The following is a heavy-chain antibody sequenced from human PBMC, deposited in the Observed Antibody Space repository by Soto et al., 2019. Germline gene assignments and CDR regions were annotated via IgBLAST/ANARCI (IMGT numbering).Heavy chain of an antibody. Sequence: GGSLRLSCAASGFTFSSYAMSWVRQAPGKGLEWVSAISGSGGSIFYADSVKGRFTISRDNSKNTLYVQMSSLRADDTAVYYCARAITSSWYIFDYWGQGTPVTVSS. D-gene: IGHD6-13*01. V-gene: IGHV3-23*01. J-gene: IGHJ4*02. CDR1: GFTFSSYA. CDR2: ISGSGGSI. CDR3: ARAITSSWYIFDY.